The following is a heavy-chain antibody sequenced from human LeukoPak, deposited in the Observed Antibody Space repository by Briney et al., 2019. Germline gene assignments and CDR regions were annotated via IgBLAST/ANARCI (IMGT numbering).Heavy chain of an antibody. CDR1: GGSISSGGYY. V-gene: IGHV4-31*03. CDR3: ARTYYYDSSGKTVWFGP. J-gene: IGHJ5*02. Sequence: SETLSLTCTVSGGSISSGGYYWSWIRQHPGKGLEWIGYSHYSGSTYYNPSLKSRVTISVDTSKNQFSLKLSSVTAADTAVYYCARTYYYDSSGKTVWFGPWGQGTLVTVSS. CDR2: SHYSGST. D-gene: IGHD3-22*01.